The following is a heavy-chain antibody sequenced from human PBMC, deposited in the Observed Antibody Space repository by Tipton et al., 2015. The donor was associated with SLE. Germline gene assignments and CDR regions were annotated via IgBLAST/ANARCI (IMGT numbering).Heavy chain of an antibody. Sequence: TLSLTCTVSGGSISSSSYYWGWIRQPPGKGLEWIGSIYYSGSTYYNPSLKSRVTISVDTSKNQLSLKLSSVTAADTAVYYCARGVLQPLNYWGQGTLVTVSS. J-gene: IGHJ4*02. CDR3: ARGVLQPLNY. CDR1: GGSISSSSYY. D-gene: IGHD2/OR15-2a*01. V-gene: IGHV4-39*07. CDR2: IYYSGST.